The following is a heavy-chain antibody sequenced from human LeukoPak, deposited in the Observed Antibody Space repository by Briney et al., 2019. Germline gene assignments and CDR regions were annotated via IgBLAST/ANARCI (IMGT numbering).Heavy chain of an antibody. J-gene: IGHJ6*03. D-gene: IGHD6-13*01. CDR2: VFYSGST. CDR3: ARHVIAGKRNYYYYYIDV. Sequence: SETLSLTCTVSGGSISSTSHYWGWIRQPPGKWLEWIGSVFYSGSTYYNPSLKSRVTKSLDTSKNQFPLKVTSVTAADTAVYYCARHVIAGKRNYYYYYIDVWGKGTTVTVSS. CDR1: GGSISSTSHY. V-gene: IGHV4-39*01.